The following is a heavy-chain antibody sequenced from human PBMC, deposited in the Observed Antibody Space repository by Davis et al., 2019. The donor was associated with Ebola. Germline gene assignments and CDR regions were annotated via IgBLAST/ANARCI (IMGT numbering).Heavy chain of an antibody. CDR3: ARVVGSYYYGMDV. CDR2: TYHTGST. CDR1: GASISSNIW. V-gene: IGHV4-4*02. J-gene: IGHJ6*02. Sequence: SETLSLTCGVSGASISSNIWWSWVRQPPGKGLEWIGETYHTGSTNYNPSLKSRVTISVDTSKNQFSLKLSSVTAADTAVYYCARVVGSYYYGMDVWGQGTTVTVSS. D-gene: IGHD1-26*01.